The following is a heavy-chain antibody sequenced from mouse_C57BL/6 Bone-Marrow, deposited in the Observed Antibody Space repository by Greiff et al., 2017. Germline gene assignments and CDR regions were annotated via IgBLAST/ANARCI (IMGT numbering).Heavy chain of an antibody. CDR3: APMIAYYVDY. J-gene: IGHJ2*01. CDR2: IYPGSGST. Sequence: VKLQQPGAELVKPGASVKMSCKASGYTFTSYWITWVKQRPGQGLEWIGDIYPGSGSTNYNEKFKSKATLTVDTSSSTAYMQRSSLTSEDSAVYYCAPMIAYYVDYWGQGTTLTVSS. D-gene: IGHD2-3*01. V-gene: IGHV1-55*01. CDR1: GYTFTSYW.